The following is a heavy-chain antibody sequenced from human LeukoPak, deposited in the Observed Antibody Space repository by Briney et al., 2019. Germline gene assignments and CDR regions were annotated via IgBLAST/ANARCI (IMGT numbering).Heavy chain of an antibody. Sequence: GGSLRLSCAASGFTFSGYAMSWVRQAPGKGLEWVSAISGSGGSTYYADSVKGRFTISRVNSKNTLYLQMNSLRAEDTAVYYCAKDPYSGYDPPRGFFDYWGQGTLVTVSS. J-gene: IGHJ4*02. CDR1: GFTFSGYA. V-gene: IGHV3-23*01. CDR2: ISGSGGST. CDR3: AKDPYSGYDPPRGFFDY. D-gene: IGHD5-12*01.